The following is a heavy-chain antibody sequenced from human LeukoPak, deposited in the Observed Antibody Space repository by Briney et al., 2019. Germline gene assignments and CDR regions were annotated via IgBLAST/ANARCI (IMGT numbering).Heavy chain of an antibody. CDR3: ARGLRYLPAAMPY. V-gene: IGHV1-69*05. CDR1: GYTFTSYG. D-gene: IGHD2-2*01. CDR2: IIPIFGTA. J-gene: IGHJ4*02. Sequence: ASVKVSCKASGYTFTSYGISWVRQAPGQGLEWMGGIIPIFGTANYAQKFQGRVTITTDESTSTAYMELSSLRSEDTAVYYCARGLRYLPAAMPYWGQGTLVTVSS.